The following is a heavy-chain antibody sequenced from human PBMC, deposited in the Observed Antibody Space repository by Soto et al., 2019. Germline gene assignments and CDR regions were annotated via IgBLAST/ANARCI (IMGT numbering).Heavy chain of an antibody. J-gene: IGHJ4*02. CDR2: INAGNGHT. CDR3: ARVRGYYYGDY. D-gene: IGHD3-22*01. Sequence: QVQLVQSGAEVKKPGASVKVSCKASGYTLTSYAMHWVRQAPGQRLEWMGWINAGNGHTKYSQKFQVRVTITRDTSASPAYMELSSLRSEDTAVYYCARVRGYYYGDYWGQGTLVTVSS. V-gene: IGHV1-3*01. CDR1: GYTLTSYA.